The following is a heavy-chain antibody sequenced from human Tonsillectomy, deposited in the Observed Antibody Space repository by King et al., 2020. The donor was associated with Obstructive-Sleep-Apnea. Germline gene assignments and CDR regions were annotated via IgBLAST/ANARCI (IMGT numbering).Heavy chain of an antibody. J-gene: IGHJ3*02. V-gene: IGHV4-39*07. CDR2: IFYSGST. CDR1: GGSISTSSYY. D-gene: IGHD6-19*01. Sequence: QLQESGPGLVKPSETLSLTCTVSGGSISTSSYYWGWLRLPPGKGLEWLWSIFYSGSTYDNASLKSRVTISLDTSKNQFSLKLSSVTAADTAVYYCAREIKAVASQDAFDIWGQGTMVTVSS. CDR3: AREIKAVASQDAFDI.